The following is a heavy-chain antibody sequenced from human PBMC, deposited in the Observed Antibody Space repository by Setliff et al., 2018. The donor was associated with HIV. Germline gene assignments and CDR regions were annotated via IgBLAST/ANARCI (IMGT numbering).Heavy chain of an antibody. V-gene: IGHV1-2*06. CDR1: GYTFTGYF. J-gene: IGHJ3*02. D-gene: IGHD3-9*01. Sequence: ASVKVSCKASGYTFTGYFIHWVRQAPGQGLEWMGRINPNTGDTNYAQKFQDRVTMTRDTSINTAYMELGRLRSDDTAVYYCAREYDVLTGYYISAFDIWGQGTMVTVS. CDR3: AREYDVLTGYYISAFDI. CDR2: INPNTGDT.